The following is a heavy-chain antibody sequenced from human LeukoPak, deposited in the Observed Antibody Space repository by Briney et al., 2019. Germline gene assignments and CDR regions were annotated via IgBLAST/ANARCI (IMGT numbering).Heavy chain of an antibody. CDR2: INTNTGNP. CDR1: GYTFTSYA. Sequence: GASVKVSCTASGYTFTSYAMNWVRQAPGQGLEWMGWINTNTGNPTYAQGFTGRFVFSLDTSVSTAYLQISSLQAEDTAVYYCARDDYVWGSYRYFDYWGQGTLVTVSS. V-gene: IGHV7-4-1*02. D-gene: IGHD3-16*02. J-gene: IGHJ4*02. CDR3: ARDDYVWGSYRYFDY.